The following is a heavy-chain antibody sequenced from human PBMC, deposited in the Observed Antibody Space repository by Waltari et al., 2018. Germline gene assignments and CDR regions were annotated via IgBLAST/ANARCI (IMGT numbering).Heavy chain of an antibody. CDR1: GGSISSSSYY. CDR2: IYYSGST. Sequence: QLQLQESGPGLVKPSETLSLTCTVPGGSISSSSYYWGWIRQPPGKGLEWIGSIYYSGSTYYNPSLKSRVTISVDTSKNQFSLKLSSVTAADTAVYYCARSRGPYNWFDPWGQGTLVTVSS. J-gene: IGHJ5*02. CDR3: ARSRGPYNWFDP. V-gene: IGHV4-39*01.